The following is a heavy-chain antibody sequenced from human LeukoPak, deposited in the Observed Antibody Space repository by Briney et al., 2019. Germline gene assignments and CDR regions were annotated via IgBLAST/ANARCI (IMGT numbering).Heavy chain of an antibody. D-gene: IGHD6-13*01. CDR1: GGTFSSYA. CDR3: ARGVRGAKGSSWYGNWFDP. V-gene: IGHV1-69*05. CDR2: IIAIFGTA. Sequence: SVKVSCKASGGTFSSYAISWVRQAPGQGLEWMGRIIAIFGTANYAQKFQGRVTITTDESTSTAYMELSSLRSEDTAVYYCARGVRGAKGSSWYGNWFDPWGQGTLVTVPS. J-gene: IGHJ5*02.